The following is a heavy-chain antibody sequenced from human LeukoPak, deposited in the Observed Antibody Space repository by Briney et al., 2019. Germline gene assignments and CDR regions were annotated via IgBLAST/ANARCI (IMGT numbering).Heavy chain of an antibody. CDR3: ATDPHYYDSSGYYYGLYYFDY. CDR2: IKSKTDGGTT. Sequence: GGSLRLSCAASGFTFSNAWMSWVRQAPGKGLEWVGRIKSKTDGGTTDYAAPVKGRFTISRDDSKNTLYLQMNSLKTEDTAVYYCATDPHYYDSSGYYYGLYYFDYWGQGTLVTVSS. D-gene: IGHD3-22*01. CDR1: GFTFSNAW. J-gene: IGHJ4*02. V-gene: IGHV3-15*01.